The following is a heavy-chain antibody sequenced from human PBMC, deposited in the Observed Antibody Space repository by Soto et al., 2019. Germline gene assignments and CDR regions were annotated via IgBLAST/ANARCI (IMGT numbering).Heavy chain of an antibody. CDR1: RFSFGSYG. D-gene: IGHD1-1*01. Sequence: VGSLRLSCAASRFSFGSYGIHWVRQAPGKGLEWVAVISNDGTNKYYADSVKGRFTISRDNSKKTLYLQMNSLRTEDTAVYYCAKNNDPRAYFYYAMDVWGQGTTVTVSS. CDR3: AKNNDPRAYFYYAMDV. CDR2: ISNDGTNK. V-gene: IGHV3-30*18. J-gene: IGHJ6*02.